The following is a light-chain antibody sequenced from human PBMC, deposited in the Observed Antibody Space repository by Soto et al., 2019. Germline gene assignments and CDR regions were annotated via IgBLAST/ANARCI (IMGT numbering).Light chain of an antibody. CDR3: LQHNSYPRT. CDR1: QGIRND. Sequence: DIHVTHSPASLSASVGDRVTITCRASQGIRNDLDWYQQKPGKAPKRLIYAASSLQSGVPSRFSGSGSGTEFTLTISSLQPEDFATYYCLQHNSYPRTFGQGTKVDIK. CDR2: AAS. J-gene: IGKJ1*01. V-gene: IGKV1-17*01.